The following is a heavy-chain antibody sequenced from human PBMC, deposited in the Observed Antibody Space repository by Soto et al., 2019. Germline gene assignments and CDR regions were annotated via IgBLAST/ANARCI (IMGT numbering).Heavy chain of an antibody. CDR3: AKDWSDCRGGSCPWGMNWFDP. J-gene: IGHJ5*02. Sequence: EVQLVESGGGLVQPGRSLRLSCAASGFTFDDYAMHWVRQAPGKGLEWVSGISWNSGSIGYADSVKGRFTISRDNAKNSLYLQMNSLRAEDTALYYCAKDWSDCRGGSCPWGMNWFDPWGQGTLVTVSS. CDR2: ISWNSGSI. CDR1: GFTFDDYA. D-gene: IGHD2-15*01. V-gene: IGHV3-9*01.